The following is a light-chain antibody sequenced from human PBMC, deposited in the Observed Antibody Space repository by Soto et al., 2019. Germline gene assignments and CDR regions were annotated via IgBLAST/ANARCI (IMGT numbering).Light chain of an antibody. J-gene: IGKJ1*01. V-gene: IGKV3-15*01. CDR1: QSVSSD. CDR2: AAS. CDR3: QQYNNWPT. Sequence: EILMTQPPATLSVSPGERATLSCRASQSVSSDLAWYQQKPGQPPRLLIYAASARATGIPARFSGSGSGTEFTLTISSLQSEDFAIYFCQQYNNWPTFGQGTKVDIK.